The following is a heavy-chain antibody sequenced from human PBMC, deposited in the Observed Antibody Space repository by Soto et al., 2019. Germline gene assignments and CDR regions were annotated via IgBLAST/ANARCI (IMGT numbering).Heavy chain of an antibody. Sequence: GGSLRLSCAASGFTFSSYSMNWVRQAPGKGLEWVSLISGPGSATYYADSVEGRFTISRDNAKESVFLQMNSLRAEDTAVYYCARAGGCGADCHSSHYWGQGALVTVSS. CDR1: GFTFSSYS. CDR3: ARAGGCGADCHSSHY. V-gene: IGHV3-48*01. CDR2: ISGPGSAT. J-gene: IGHJ4*02. D-gene: IGHD2-21*01.